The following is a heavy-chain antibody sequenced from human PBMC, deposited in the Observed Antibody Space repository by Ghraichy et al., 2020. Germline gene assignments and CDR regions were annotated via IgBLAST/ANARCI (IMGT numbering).Heavy chain of an antibody. D-gene: IGHD3-22*01. CDR1: GFTFSSYA. Sequence: GESLNISCAASGFTFSSYAMSWVRQAPGKGLEWVSAISGSGGSTYYADSVKGRFTISRDNSKNTLYLQMNSLRAEDTAVYYCAKRQGYYDSSGYYFFDYWGQGTLVTVSS. V-gene: IGHV3-23*01. CDR2: ISGSGGST. CDR3: AKRQGYYDSSGYYFFDY. J-gene: IGHJ4*02.